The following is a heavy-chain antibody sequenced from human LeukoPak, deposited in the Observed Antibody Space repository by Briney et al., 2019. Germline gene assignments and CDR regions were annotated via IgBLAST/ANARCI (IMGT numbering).Heavy chain of an antibody. CDR3: ARLKGSVEEYSSGWPFDY. D-gene: IGHD6-19*01. V-gene: IGHV4-39*07. Sequence: PSETLSLTCTVSGNSISSGDNYWSWIRQPPGKGLEWIGEINHSGSTNYNPSLKSRVTISVDTSKNQFSLKLSSVTAADTAVYYCARLKGSVEEYSSGWPFDYWGQGTLVTVSS. CDR2: INHSGST. CDR1: GNSISSGDNY. J-gene: IGHJ4*02.